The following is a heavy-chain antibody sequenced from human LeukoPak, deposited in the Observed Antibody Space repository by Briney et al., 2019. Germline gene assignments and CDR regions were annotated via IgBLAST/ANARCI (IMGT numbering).Heavy chain of an antibody. V-gene: IGHV3-7*03. D-gene: IGHD3-22*01. Sequence: PGGSLRLSCAASGFTFRSYWMSWVRQAPGKGLEWVANIKQDGSEKYYVDSVKGRFTISRDNAKNSLYLQMDSLRAEDTAVYYCARETANYYDSSGYEFDYWGQGTLVTVSS. CDR1: GFTFRSYW. J-gene: IGHJ4*02. CDR2: IKQDGSEK. CDR3: ARETANYYDSSGYEFDY.